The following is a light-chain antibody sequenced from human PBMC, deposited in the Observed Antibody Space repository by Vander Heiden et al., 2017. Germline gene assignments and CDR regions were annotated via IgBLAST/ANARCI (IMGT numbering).Light chain of an antibody. CDR2: AAS. Sequence: DIQLTQSPSFLSASVGDRVTITCRASPDISNYLAWYQQTPGKAPELLIYAASILQSGVPSRLSGSGSGTEFTLTISSLQPEDFATYFCQQLNTYPLSFGGGTKVEI. CDR1: PDISNY. J-gene: IGKJ4*01. V-gene: IGKV1-9*01. CDR3: QQLNTYPLS.